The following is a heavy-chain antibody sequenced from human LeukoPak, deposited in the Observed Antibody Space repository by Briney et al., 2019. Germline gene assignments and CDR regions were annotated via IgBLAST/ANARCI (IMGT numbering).Heavy chain of an antibody. D-gene: IGHD3-22*01. CDR3: AIYNYYDSSGYYSTTNNWFDP. CDR1: GYTFTSYD. V-gene: IGHV1-8*01. J-gene: IGHJ5*02. CDR2: MNPNSGNT. Sequence: ASVMVSCKASGYTFTSYDINWVRQATGQGLEWMGWMNPNSGNTGYAQKFQGRVTMTRNTSISTAYMELSSLRSEDTAVYYCAIYNYYDSSGYYSTTNNWFDPWGQGTLVTVSS.